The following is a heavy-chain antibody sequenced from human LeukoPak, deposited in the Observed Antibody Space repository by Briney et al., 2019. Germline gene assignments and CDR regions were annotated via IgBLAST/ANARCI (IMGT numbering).Heavy chain of an antibody. CDR3: ARGPETYYYDSSAYY. J-gene: IGHJ4*02. V-gene: IGHV3-74*01. Sequence: GGSLRLSCEASGFTLSSYWMHWVRQAPGKGLVWVSRINNDGSTEHYADSVKGRFTISRDNAENTLYLQMNSLRAEDTAVYYCARGPETYYYDSSAYYCGQGTLVTVSS. CDR1: GFTLSSYW. D-gene: IGHD3-22*01. CDR2: INNDGSTE.